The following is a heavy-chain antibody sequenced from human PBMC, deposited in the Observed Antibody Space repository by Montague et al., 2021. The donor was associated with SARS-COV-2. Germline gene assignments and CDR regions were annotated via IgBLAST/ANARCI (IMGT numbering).Heavy chain of an antibody. CDR2: IFHSGST. J-gene: IGHJ4*02. CDR1: TEAFNGYY. D-gene: IGHD5-18*01. V-gene: IGHV4-34*12. CDR3: ASLTWMELWLSGYYFDS. Sequence: SETLSLTCAVYTEAFNGYYWTWIRQPPGKGLEWIGNIFHSGSTYYNPSLKSRVTMSVDTSKNHFSLKLNSVTAADTAIYYCASLTWMELWLSGYYFDSWGQGTLVTVSS.